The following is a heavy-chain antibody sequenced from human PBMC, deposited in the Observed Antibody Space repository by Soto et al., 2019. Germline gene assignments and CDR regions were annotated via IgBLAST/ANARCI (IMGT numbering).Heavy chain of an antibody. CDR3: ARYHSYAIDY. Sequence: PSETLSLTCTVSGTSISSYYWSWIRQPPGKGLEWIANIHYSGTTNYNPSLASRVTLSVDTSKNQFSLKMTSVTAADRAMYFCARYHSYAIDYWGPGTLVTGSS. D-gene: IGHD2-8*01. J-gene: IGHJ4*02. CDR2: IHYSGTT. V-gene: IGHV4-59*01. CDR1: GTSISSYY.